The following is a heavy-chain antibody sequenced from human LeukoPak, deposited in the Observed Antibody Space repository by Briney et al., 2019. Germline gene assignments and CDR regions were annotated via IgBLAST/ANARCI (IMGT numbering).Heavy chain of an antibody. D-gene: IGHD6-13*01. CDR3: ARHGIGYTSPVDY. CDR2: ISSSSSYI. CDR1: GLTFSSYS. V-gene: IGHV3-21*01. J-gene: IGHJ4*02. Sequence: SGGSLRLSCAASGLTFSSYSMNWVRQAPGKGLEWVSSISSSSSYIYYADSVKGRFTISRDNAKNSLYLQMNSLRAEDTAVYYCARHGIGYTSPVDYWGQGTLVTVSS.